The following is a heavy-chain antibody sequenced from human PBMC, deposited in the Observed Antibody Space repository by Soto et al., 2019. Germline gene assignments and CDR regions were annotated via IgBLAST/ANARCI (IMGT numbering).Heavy chain of an antibody. CDR2: FHYSGRT. V-gene: IGHV4-39*01. Sequence: SETLSLTCSVSGGSIGSGPYSWGWIRQPPGKGLEWIGTFHYSGRTYYSPSLESRVTISVDTSKNQFSLKVSSVTAADTAVFYCARLAGYCSGTSCYGYYGMDVWGQGTTVTVSS. CDR1: GGSIGSGPYS. D-gene: IGHD2-2*01. J-gene: IGHJ6*02. CDR3: ARLAGYCSGTSCYGYYGMDV.